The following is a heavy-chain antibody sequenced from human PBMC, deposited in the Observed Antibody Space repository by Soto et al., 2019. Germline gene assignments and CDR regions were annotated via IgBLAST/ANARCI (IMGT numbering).Heavy chain of an antibody. D-gene: IGHD3-3*01. CDR2: ISSSGSTI. Sequence: EVQLVESGGGLVQPGGSLRLSCAASGFTFSSYEMNWVRQAPGKGLEWVSYISSSGSTIYYADSVKGRFTISRDNAKNSLYLQMNSLRAEDTAVYYCARGPSVGEWLSHYYSGMDVWGQGTTVTVSS. V-gene: IGHV3-48*03. CDR3: ARGPSVGEWLSHYYSGMDV. J-gene: IGHJ6*02. CDR1: GFTFSSYE.